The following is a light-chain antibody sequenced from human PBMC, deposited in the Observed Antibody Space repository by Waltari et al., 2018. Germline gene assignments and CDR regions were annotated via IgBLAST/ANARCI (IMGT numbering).Light chain of an antibody. J-gene: IGLJ2*01. CDR3: QSYDNNIVL. CDR2: EDD. V-gene: IGLV6-57*03. Sequence: NFMLTQPHSVSESPGKTVTISCTRNSGDIVGDYVQWYQQRPGSAPTPVIYEDDQRPSGVPDRFSGSIDTSNSASLTISRLRTEDEADYYCQSYDNNIVLFGGGTKLTVL. CDR1: SGDIVGDY.